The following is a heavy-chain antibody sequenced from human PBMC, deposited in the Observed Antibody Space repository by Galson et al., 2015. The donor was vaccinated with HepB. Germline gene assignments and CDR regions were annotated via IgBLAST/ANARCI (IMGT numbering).Heavy chain of an antibody. CDR1: GYTFTSYG. V-gene: IGHV1-18*01. CDR2: ISAYNGNT. D-gene: IGHD6-19*01. J-gene: IGHJ4*02. CDR3: ATGPPQIAVAGYFDY. Sequence: SVKVSCKASGYTFTSYGISWVRQAPGQGLEWMGWISAYNGNTNYAQKLQGRVTMTTDTSTSTAYMELSSLRSEDTAVYYCATGPPQIAVAGYFDYWGQGTLVTVSS.